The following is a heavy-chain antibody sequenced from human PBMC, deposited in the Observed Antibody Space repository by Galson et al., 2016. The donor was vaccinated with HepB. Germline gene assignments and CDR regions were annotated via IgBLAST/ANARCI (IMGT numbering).Heavy chain of an antibody. J-gene: IGHJ6*02. CDR1: GFSFSSYT. Sequence: SLRFSCAASGFSFSSYTMNWVRQAPGKGLECVSYISSNGATIYYADSVKGRFTLTRDNAKNSLYLQRNSLRDEDTAVYFCARVLFGSGSYWCLDVWGQGTTVTVSS. CDR3: ARVLFGSGSYWCLDV. CDR2: ISSNGATI. D-gene: IGHD3-10*01. V-gene: IGHV3-48*02.